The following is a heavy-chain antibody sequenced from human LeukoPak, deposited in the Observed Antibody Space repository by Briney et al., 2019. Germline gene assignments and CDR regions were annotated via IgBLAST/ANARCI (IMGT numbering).Heavy chain of an antibody. Sequence: GGSLRLSCAASGFTFSSYSMNWVRQAPGQGLEWVSYISSSSSTIYYADSVKGRFTISRDNAKNSLYLQMNSLRAEDMAVYYCARVVYYYYYMDVWGKGTTVTVSS. J-gene: IGHJ6*03. CDR1: GFTFSSYS. V-gene: IGHV3-48*04. CDR2: ISSSSSTI. CDR3: ARVVYYYYYMDV.